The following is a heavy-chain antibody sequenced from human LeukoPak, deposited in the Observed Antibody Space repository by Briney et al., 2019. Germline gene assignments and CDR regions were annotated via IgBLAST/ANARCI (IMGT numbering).Heavy chain of an antibody. J-gene: IGHJ4*02. V-gene: IGHV3-23*01. D-gene: IGHD6-19*01. CDR2: ISGSGGST. CDR3: AKSPIHGYSSGWSKGYYFDY. Sequence: GGSLRLSCAASGFTFSSYAMSWVRQAPGGGLGWVSAISGSGGSTHYADSVQGRVTISRDHSKNTLYLQMNSLRAEDTAVYYCAKSPIHGYSSGWSKGYYFDYWGQGTLVTVSS. CDR1: GFTFSSYA.